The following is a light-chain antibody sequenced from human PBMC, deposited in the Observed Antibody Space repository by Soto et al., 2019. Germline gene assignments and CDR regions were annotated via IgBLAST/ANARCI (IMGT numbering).Light chain of an antibody. V-gene: IGLV2-14*01. CDR3: SSYTSSSTPHDYV. CDR1: SSDAGGYNY. CDR2: EVS. J-gene: IGLJ1*01. Sequence: QSALTQPASVSGSPGQSITISCTGTSSDAGGYNYVSWYQQHPGKASKLMIYEVSNRPSEVSNRVSAANSRNAASRHISGLQAEDEADYYCSSYTSSSTPHDYVFGTGTKVTVL.